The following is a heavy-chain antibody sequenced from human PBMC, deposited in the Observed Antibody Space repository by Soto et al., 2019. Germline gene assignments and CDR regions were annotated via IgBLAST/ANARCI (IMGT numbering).Heavy chain of an antibody. J-gene: IGHJ4*02. CDR2: INPSGGST. CDR1: GYTFTSYY. Sequence: ASVKVSCKASGYTFTSYYMHWVRQAPGQGLEWMGIINPSGGSTTYAQKFQGRVTMTRDTSTSTVYMELSSLRSEDTAIYYCGXXXSXSXGSSGXXYVPQAXDYWGQGTLVTVXS. CDR3: GXXXSXSXGSSGXXYVPQAXDY. V-gene: IGHV1-46*01. D-gene: IGHD3-22*01.